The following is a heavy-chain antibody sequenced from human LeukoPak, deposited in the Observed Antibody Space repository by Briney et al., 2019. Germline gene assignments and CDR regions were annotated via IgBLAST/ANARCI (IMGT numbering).Heavy chain of an antibody. CDR1: GFIVSDNY. CDR3: AKAASSSWPSYYYGMDV. V-gene: IGHV3-53*01. D-gene: IGHD6-13*01. J-gene: IGHJ6*02. CDR2: IYSAGAT. Sequence: GGSLRLSCAASGFIVSDNYMTWVRQAPGKGLEWVSSIYSAGATHYAESVKGRFTISRDNSMNTVYLQMSSLRVDDTAVYYCAKAASSSWPSYYYGMDVWAKGPRSPSP.